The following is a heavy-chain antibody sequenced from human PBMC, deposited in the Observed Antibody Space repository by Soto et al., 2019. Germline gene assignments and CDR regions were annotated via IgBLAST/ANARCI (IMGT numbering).Heavy chain of an antibody. Sequence: GGSLRLSCAASGFTFSSYGMHWVRQAPGKGLEWVAVIWYDGSNKYYADSVKGRFTISRDNSKNTLYLQMNSLRAEDTAVYYCARGTTAYPSYRYYYYYMDVWGKGTTVTVSS. D-gene: IGHD4-17*01. CDR2: IWYDGSNK. J-gene: IGHJ6*03. CDR3: ARGTTAYPSYRYYYYYMDV. CDR1: GFTFSSYG. V-gene: IGHV3-33*01.